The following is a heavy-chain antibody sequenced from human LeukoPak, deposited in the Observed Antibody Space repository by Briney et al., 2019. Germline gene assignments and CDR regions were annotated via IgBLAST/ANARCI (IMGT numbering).Heavy chain of an antibody. CDR2: IWYDGSNK. D-gene: IGHD1-26*01. CDR1: GFTFSSYG. V-gene: IGHV3-33*01. J-gene: IGHJ6*02. Sequence: GGSLRLSCAASGFTFSSYGMHWVRQAPGKGLEWVAVIWYDGSNKYYADSVKGRSTISRDNSKSTLYLQMNSLRAEDTAVYYCAREDLGATGYYYYYGMDVWGQGTTVTVSS. CDR3: AREDLGATGYYYYYGMDV.